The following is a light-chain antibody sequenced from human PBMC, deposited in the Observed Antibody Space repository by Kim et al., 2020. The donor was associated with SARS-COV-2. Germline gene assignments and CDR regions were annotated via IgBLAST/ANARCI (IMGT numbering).Light chain of an antibody. V-gene: IGKV3-15*01. J-gene: IGKJ2*01. Sequence: EIVMTQSPATLSVSPGERATLSCRASQSVRSNLAWYQQKPGQAPRLLIYGASTRATGIPARFSGSGSGTEFTLTITSLQSEDFAVYYWQQYKNWAYTFGQGTKLEI. CDR1: QSVRSN. CDR3: QQYKNWAYT. CDR2: GAS.